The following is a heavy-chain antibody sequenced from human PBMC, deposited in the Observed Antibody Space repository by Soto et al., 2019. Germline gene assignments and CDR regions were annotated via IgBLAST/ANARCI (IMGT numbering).Heavy chain of an antibody. CDR3: ARDLWDDLAGGESDY. V-gene: IGHV3-21*05. Sequence: GGSLRLSCAASGFIFSNVGMNWVRQAPGKGLEWVSYVSGGSGDGIYYADFAKGRFTISRDNAKNSLYLQMNSLRAEDTAVYYCARDLWDDLAGGESDYWGQGTLVTVSS. D-gene: IGHD3-16*01. CDR1: GFIFSNVG. J-gene: IGHJ4*02. CDR2: VSGGSGDGI.